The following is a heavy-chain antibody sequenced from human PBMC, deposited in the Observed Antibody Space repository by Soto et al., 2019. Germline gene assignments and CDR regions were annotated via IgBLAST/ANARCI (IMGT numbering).Heavy chain of an antibody. D-gene: IGHD5-12*01. Sequence: QVQLVESGGGVVQPGRSLRLSCAASGFTFSSYGMHWVRQAPGKGLEWVAVIWYDGSNKYYADSVKGRFTISRDNSKNTLYLQMNSLRAEDTDVYYFARDLYSGYDYGGGYYYYYGMDVWGQGTTVTVSS. J-gene: IGHJ6*02. CDR2: IWYDGSNK. V-gene: IGHV3-33*01. CDR1: GFTFSSYG. CDR3: ARDLYSGYDYGGGYYYYYGMDV.